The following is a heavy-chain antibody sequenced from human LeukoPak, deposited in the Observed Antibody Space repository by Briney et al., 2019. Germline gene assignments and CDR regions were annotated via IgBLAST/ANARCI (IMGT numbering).Heavy chain of an antibody. D-gene: IGHD3-22*01. V-gene: IGHV3-9*01. Sequence: QPGRSLRLSCAASGFIFDEYAMHWVRHAPGKGLEWVSGISWNNETRGYADSVKGRFTTSRDNAKNFLHLEMNNLRPEDTALYYCVNGHSVVGALRDFFDPWGQGTLVTVSS. J-gene: IGHJ5*02. CDR2: ISWNNETR. CDR3: VNGHSVVGALRDFFDP. CDR1: GFIFDEYA.